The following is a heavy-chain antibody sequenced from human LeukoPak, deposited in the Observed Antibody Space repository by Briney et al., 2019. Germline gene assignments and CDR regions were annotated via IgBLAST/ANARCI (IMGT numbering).Heavy chain of an antibody. D-gene: IGHD3-3*01. CDR1: GGSVSSGSYY. J-gene: IGHJ4*02. Sequence: SETLSLTCTVSGGSVSSGSYYWSWIRQPPGKGLEWIVYIYYSGSTNYKPSLKSRVTISVDTSKNQFSLKLSSVTAADTAVYYCARDGGNCDYWGQGTLVTVSS. CDR2: IYYSGST. CDR3: ARDGGNCDY. V-gene: IGHV4-61*01.